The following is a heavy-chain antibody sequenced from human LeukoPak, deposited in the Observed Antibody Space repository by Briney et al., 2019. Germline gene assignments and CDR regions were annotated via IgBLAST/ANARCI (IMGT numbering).Heavy chain of an antibody. J-gene: IGHJ4*02. CDR2: ISSSSSYI. Sequence: GGSLRLSCAASGFTFSSYSMNWVRQAPGKGLEWVSSISSSSSYIYYADSVKGRFTISRDDAKNSLYLQMNSLRAEDTAVYYCARDLRRELLDYWGQGTLVTVSS. CDR1: GFTFSSYS. CDR3: ARDLRRELLDY. D-gene: IGHD1-26*01. V-gene: IGHV3-21*01.